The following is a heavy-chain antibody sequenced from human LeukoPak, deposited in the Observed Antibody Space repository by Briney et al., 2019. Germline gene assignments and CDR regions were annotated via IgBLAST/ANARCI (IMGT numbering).Heavy chain of an antibody. CDR1: GGSISSYY. J-gene: IGHJ4*02. D-gene: IGHD3-22*01. CDR3: ARTGYYDSSGYRFDY. Sequence: SETLSLTCTVSGGSISSYYWSWIRQPPGKELEWIGYIYYSGSTNYNPSLKSRVTISVGTSKNQFSLKLSSVTAADTAVYYCARTGYYDSSGYRFDYWGQGTLVTVSS. CDR2: IYYSGST. V-gene: IGHV4-59*08.